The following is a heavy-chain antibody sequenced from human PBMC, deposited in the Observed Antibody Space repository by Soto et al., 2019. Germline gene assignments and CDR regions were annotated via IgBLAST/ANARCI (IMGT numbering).Heavy chain of an antibody. CDR2: IYYSGST. CDR3: ARHEYDYIWGSYRSVDY. J-gene: IGHJ4*02. V-gene: IGHV4-59*08. D-gene: IGHD3-16*02. Sequence: SETLSLTCTVSGGSISSYYWSWIRQPPGKGLEWIGCIYYSGSTNYNPSLKSRVTISVDTSKNQFSLKLSSVTAADTAVYYCARHEYDYIWGSYRSVDYWGQGTLVTVSS. CDR1: GGSISSYY.